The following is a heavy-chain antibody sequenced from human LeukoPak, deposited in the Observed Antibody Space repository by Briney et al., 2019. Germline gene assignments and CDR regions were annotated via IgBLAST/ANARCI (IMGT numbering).Heavy chain of an antibody. CDR3: ARDKGTSSCLDY. CDR2: IYYSGST. V-gene: IGHV4-59*01. J-gene: IGHJ4*02. CDR1: GGSISSYY. Sequence: SETLSLTCTVSGGSISSYYWSWIRQPPGKGLEWIGYIYYSGSTKYNPSLKSRVTISVDTSKNQFSLKLSSVTAADTAVYYCARDKGTSSCLDYWGQGTLVTVSS. D-gene: IGHD2-2*01.